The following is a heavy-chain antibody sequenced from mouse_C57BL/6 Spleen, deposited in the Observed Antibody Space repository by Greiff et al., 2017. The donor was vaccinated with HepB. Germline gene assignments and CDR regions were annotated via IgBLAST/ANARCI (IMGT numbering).Heavy chain of an antibody. CDR2: IYPRSGNT. CDR3: AREEMYYYGSSYPFAY. V-gene: IGHV1-81*01. D-gene: IGHD1-1*01. CDR1: GYTFTSYG. J-gene: IGHJ3*01. Sequence: VQLQQSGAELARPGASVKLSCKASGYTFTSYGISWVKQRTGQGLEWIGEIYPRSGNTYYNEKFKGKATLTADKASSTAYMELRSLTSEDSAVDFCAREEMYYYGSSYPFAYWGQGTLVTVSA.